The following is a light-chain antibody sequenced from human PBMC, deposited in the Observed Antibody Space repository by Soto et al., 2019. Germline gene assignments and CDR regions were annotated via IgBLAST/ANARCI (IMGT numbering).Light chain of an antibody. CDR2: GAS. Sequence: EIVLTQSPGTLSLSPGERATLSCRASQSVSSTSLAWYQQKPGQTPRLLIYGASSRATGTPDRISGGGSGTHFTLTISRLEPEDFAVYYCQHYVTSSITFGQGTRLEIK. CDR3: QHYVTSSIT. CDR1: QSVSSTS. V-gene: IGKV3-20*01. J-gene: IGKJ5*01.